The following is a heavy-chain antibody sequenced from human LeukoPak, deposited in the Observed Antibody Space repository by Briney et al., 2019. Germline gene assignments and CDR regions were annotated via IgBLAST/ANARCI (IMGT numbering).Heavy chain of an antibody. J-gene: IGHJ1*01. Sequence: SVKVSCRASGGTFSSYAISWVRQAPGQGLEWMGGIIPIFGTANYAQKFQGRVTITADESTSTAYMELSSLRSEDTAVYYCARVSAPFSQEYFQHWGQGTLVTVSS. D-gene: IGHD3-3*02. CDR3: ARVSAPFSQEYFQH. CDR2: IIPIFGTA. CDR1: GGTFSSYA. V-gene: IGHV1-69*01.